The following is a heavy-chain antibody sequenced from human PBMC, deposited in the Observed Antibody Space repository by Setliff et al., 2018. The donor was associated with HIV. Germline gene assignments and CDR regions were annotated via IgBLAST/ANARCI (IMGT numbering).Heavy chain of an antibody. CDR2: IYYSGST. J-gene: IGHJ4*02. Sequence: SETLSLTCTVSGGSISSHYWSWIRQPPGKGLEWIGGIYYSGSTDYNPSLKSRVTITIDMSKNQFSLKLRSLTAADTAVYYCARVGYGDISGLDYWGQGTLVTVSS. CDR3: ARVGYGDISGLDY. V-gene: IGHV4-59*11. D-gene: IGHD4-17*01. CDR1: GGSISSHY.